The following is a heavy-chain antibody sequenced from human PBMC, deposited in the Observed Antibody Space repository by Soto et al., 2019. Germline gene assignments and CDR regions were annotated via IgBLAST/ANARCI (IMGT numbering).Heavy chain of an antibody. J-gene: IGHJ4*02. CDR1: GGSISSGGYY. V-gene: IGHV4-31*03. Sequence: SETLSLTCTVSGGSISSGGYYWSWIRQHPGKGLEWIGYIYYSGSTYYNPSLKSRVTISVDTSKNQFSLKLSSVTAADTAVYYCARDQGYSYGTETFFDYWGQGTLVTVSS. CDR2: IYYSGST. D-gene: IGHD5-18*01. CDR3: ARDQGYSYGTETFFDY.